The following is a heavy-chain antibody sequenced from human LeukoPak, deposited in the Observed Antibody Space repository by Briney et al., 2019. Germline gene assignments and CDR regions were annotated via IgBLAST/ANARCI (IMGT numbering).Heavy chain of an antibody. CDR2: IYWDDDK. CDR1: GFSLSTSGVG. Sequence: SGPTLVKPTQTLTLTCTFSGFSLSTSGVGVDWIRQPPGKALEWLAVIYWDDDKRYSSSLKSRLTITGDTSNNQVVLTMTNMDPVDTATYYCAQSKSYYGSSGYDFDSWGQGTLVTVSS. J-gene: IGHJ4*02. D-gene: IGHD3-22*01. CDR3: AQSKSYYGSSGYDFDS. V-gene: IGHV2-5*02.